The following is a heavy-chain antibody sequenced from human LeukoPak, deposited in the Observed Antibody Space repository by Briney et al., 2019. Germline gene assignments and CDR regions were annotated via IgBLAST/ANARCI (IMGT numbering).Heavy chain of an antibody. D-gene: IGHD6-19*01. J-gene: IGHJ4*02. Sequence: PGGSLRLSCAASGFTFSSYSMNWVRQAPGKGLEWVSSISSSSSYIYYADSVKGRFTISRDNAKNSLYLQMNSLRAEDTAVYYFARDRPRGYSSGCSDYWGQGTLVTVSS. V-gene: IGHV3-21*01. CDR3: ARDRPRGYSSGCSDY. CDR1: GFTFSSYS. CDR2: ISSSSSYI.